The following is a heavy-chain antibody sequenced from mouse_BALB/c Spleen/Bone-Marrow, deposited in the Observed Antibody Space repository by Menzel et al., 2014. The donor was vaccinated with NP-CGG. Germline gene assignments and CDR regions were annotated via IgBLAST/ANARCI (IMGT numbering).Heavy chain of an antibody. Sequence: EVQGVESGGGLVQPGGSLKLSCAAPGFDFSGYWMSWVRQAPGKGLEWIGEINPDSSTINYTPSLKDKFIISRDNAKNTLYLQMSKVRSEDTALYYCARLHYYGSFAYWGQGTLVTVSA. D-gene: IGHD1-2*01. CDR3: ARLHYYGSFAY. CDR2: INPDSSTI. CDR1: GFDFSGYW. J-gene: IGHJ3*01. V-gene: IGHV4-1*02.